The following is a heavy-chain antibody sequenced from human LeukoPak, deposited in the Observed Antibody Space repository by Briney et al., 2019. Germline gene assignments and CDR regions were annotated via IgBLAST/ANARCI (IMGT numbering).Heavy chain of an antibody. CDR1: GLSFSNYW. CDR2: ISSDGSST. D-gene: IGHD3-22*01. CDR3: ARGGDYYDSSGYSYAQYYFDY. J-gene: IGHJ4*02. Sequence: GGSLRLSCAASGLSFSNYWMHWVRQAPGKGLVWVSRISSDGSSTSYADSVKGRFTISRDNAKNSLYLQMNSLRAEDTAVYYCARGGDYYDSSGYSYAQYYFDYWGQGTLVTVSS. V-gene: IGHV3-74*01.